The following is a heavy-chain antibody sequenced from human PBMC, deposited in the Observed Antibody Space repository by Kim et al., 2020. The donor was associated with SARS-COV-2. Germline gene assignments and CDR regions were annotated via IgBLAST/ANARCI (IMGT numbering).Heavy chain of an antibody. CDR3: ARRPSSFRATEYYFYY. D-gene: IGHD6-13*01. Sequence: SETLSLTCTVSGGSISSIIYYWCWIRQPPGKGLEWIGSIYYSGSTYYNPSLKSRVTISVDTSKNQFSLKLSSVTAADTAVYYCARRPSSFRATEYYFYYWGQGTLVTVSS. CDR2: IYYSGST. J-gene: IGHJ4*02. CDR1: GGSISSIIYY. V-gene: IGHV4-39*01.